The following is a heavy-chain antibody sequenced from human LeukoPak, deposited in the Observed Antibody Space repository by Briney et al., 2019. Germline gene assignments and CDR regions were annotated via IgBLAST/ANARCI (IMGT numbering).Heavy chain of an antibody. J-gene: IGHJ4*02. V-gene: IGHV4-39*01. CDR2: IYFSGST. D-gene: IGHD1-26*01. CDR1: GDSTSSSDYY. Sequence: PSETLSLTCTVSGDSTSSSDYYWGWIRQPPGKGLEWIGSIYFSGSTFYNSSLKSRVTISNDTSKNQFSLKLSSVTAADTAVYYCARIVGVTDYFDYWGQGTLVTVSS. CDR3: ARIVGVTDYFDY.